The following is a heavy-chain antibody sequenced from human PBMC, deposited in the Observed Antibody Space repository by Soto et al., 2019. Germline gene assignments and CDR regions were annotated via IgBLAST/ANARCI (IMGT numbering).Heavy chain of an antibody. CDR1: GFTFSSSW. CDR3: AYLLRYFDWLFYHYYYYAMDV. D-gene: IGHD3-9*01. Sequence: GGSLRLSCAASGFTFSSSWMHWVCQAPEKGLEWVADIKCDGSEKYYVDSVKGRLTISRDNAKNSLYLQVNSLRAEDMTVYYCAYLLRYFDWLFYHYYYYAMDVWGKGTTVTASS. V-gene: IGHV3-7*03. CDR2: IKCDGSEK. J-gene: IGHJ6*04.